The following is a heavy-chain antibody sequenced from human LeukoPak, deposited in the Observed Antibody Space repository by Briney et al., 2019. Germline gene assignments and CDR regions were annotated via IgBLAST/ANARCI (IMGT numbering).Heavy chain of an antibody. CDR1: GGSFSGYY. V-gene: IGHV4-34*01. Sequence: SETLSLTCADYGGSFSGYYWSWIRQPPGKGLEWIGEINHSGSTNYNPSLKSRVTISVDTSKNQFSLKLSSVTAADTAVYYCARGGGYNWFDPWGQGTLVTVSS. D-gene: IGHD3-10*01. J-gene: IGHJ5*02. CDR2: INHSGST. CDR3: ARGGGYNWFDP.